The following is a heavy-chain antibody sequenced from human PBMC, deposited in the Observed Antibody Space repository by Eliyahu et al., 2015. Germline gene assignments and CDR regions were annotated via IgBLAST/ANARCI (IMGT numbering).Heavy chain of an antibody. Sequence: QVQLQESGPGLVKPSXTLSLXCTVPGGSXXRXXWSWIRQPAGKGLEWIGRIYTSGSTNYNPSLKSRVTMSVDTSKNQFSLKLSSVTAADTAVYYCARDATKGFGSYYYYGMDVWGQGTTVTVSS. CDR1: GGSXXRXX. CDR3: ARDATKGFGSYYYYGMDV. CDR2: IYTSGST. D-gene: IGHD3-10*01. V-gene: IGHV4-4*07. J-gene: IGHJ6*02.